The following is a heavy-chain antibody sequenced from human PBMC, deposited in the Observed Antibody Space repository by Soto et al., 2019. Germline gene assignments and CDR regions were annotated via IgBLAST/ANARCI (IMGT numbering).Heavy chain of an antibody. V-gene: IGHV2-5*01. J-gene: IGHJ3*02. Sequence: QITLKESGPTLVKPTQTLTLTCTFSGFSLSTSGLGVGWIRQPPGKALEWLGIIYWYDDKPYSPSLRSRFTINKDTSKKQVFLTMTNMDPVDTATYYCAQPYKNNWFHDGFEIWGQGTMVTVSS. CDR2: IYWYDDK. D-gene: IGHD1-1*01. CDR3: AQPYKNNWFHDGFEI. CDR1: GFSLSTSGLG.